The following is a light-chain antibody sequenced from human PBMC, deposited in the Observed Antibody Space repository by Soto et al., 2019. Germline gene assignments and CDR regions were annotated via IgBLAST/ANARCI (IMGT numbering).Light chain of an antibody. Sequence: EIVLTQSPATLSLSQGERATLSCWASQSISSNYLAWYQQKPGQPPRLLIYGASIRATGIPARFSGSGSGTEFTLTISSLQSEDFAVYYCQLYSNWLYTFGQGTKVDIK. CDR2: GAS. J-gene: IGKJ2*01. V-gene: IGKV3-15*01. CDR1: QSISSN. CDR3: QLYSNWLYT.